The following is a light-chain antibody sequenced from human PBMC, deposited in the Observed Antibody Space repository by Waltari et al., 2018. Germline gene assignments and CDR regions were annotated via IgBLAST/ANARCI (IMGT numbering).Light chain of an antibody. J-gene: IGKJ2*01. CDR2: GAS. V-gene: IGKV3-15*01. CDR3: QQYNNWPQT. CDR1: QRVRSN. Sequence: EIVMTQSPATLSVSPGERASLSCRARQRVRSNLAWYQQKPGQAPRLLIYGASARATGSPARFSGSGSGTEFTLTISSLQSEDFAVYYCQQYNNWPQTFGQGTKLEIK.